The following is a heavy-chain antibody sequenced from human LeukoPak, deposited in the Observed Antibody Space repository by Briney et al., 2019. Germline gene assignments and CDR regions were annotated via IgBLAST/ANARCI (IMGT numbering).Heavy chain of an antibody. V-gene: IGHV3-23*01. CDR3: AKDPWILTERTGYYFDY. Sequence: PGGSLRLSCAASGFTFSTYWMTWVRQAPGKGLEWVSAISGSGGSTYYADSVKGRFTISRDNSKNTLYLQMNSLRAEDTAVYYCAKDPWILTERTGYYFDYWGQGTLVTVSS. J-gene: IGHJ4*02. CDR2: ISGSGGST. D-gene: IGHD3-9*01. CDR1: GFTFSTYW.